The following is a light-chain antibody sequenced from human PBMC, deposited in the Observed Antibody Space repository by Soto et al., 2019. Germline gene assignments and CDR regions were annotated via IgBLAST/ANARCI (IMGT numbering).Light chain of an antibody. V-gene: IGKV3-20*01. J-gene: IGKJ1*01. CDR1: QRISNNY. CDR3: QQYDSSPGT. CDR2: GAF. Sequence: EIVLTQSPGTLSLSPGERATLYCRASQRISNNYLAWYQKKPGQAPRLLIYGAFSRATGIPDRFSGSGSGTDFTLTISRLEPEDFAVFYCQQYDSSPGTFGQGTKVELK.